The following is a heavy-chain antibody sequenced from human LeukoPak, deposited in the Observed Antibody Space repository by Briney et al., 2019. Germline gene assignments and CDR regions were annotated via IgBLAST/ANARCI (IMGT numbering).Heavy chain of an antibody. CDR3: AKGGYTSHYDH. CDR1: GFTFSSYA. J-gene: IGHJ4*02. Sequence: GGSLRLSCAASGFTFSSYAMTWVRQAPGKGLQWVSTIRATAGTTYYTDSVKGRFTISRDNSKNTVFLQMNSLRAEDTAVYYCAKGGYTSHYDHWGQGILVTVSS. CDR2: IRATAGTT. V-gene: IGHV3-23*01. D-gene: IGHD5-12*01.